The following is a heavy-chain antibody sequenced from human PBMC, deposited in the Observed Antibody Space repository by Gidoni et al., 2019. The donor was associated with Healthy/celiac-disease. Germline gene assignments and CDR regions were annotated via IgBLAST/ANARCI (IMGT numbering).Heavy chain of an antibody. CDR1: GFTFSSYA. D-gene: IGHD6-6*01. CDR2: ISYDGSNK. J-gene: IGHJ4*02. V-gene: IGHV3-30*04. CDR3: APAGGARPLTYYFDY. Sequence: QVQLVESGVGVVQPGRSLSLSCAASGFTFSSYAMHWVRQAPGKGLEWVAVISYDGSNKYYADSVKGRFTISRDNSKNTLYLQMNSLRAEDTAVYYCAPAGGARPLTYYFDYWGQGTLVTVSS.